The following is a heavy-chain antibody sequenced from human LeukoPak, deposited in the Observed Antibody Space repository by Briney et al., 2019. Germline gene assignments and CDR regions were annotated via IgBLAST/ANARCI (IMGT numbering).Heavy chain of an antibody. Sequence: SETLSLTCTVSGGSISSYYWSCIRQPPGKGLEWIGYIYYSGSTNYNPSLKSRVTISVDTSKNQCSLKLSSVTAADTAVYYCARATDCSSTSCFYFDYWGQGTLVTVSS. V-gene: IGHV4-59*01. CDR2: IYYSGST. J-gene: IGHJ4*02. CDR1: GGSISSYY. CDR3: ARATDCSSTSCFYFDY. D-gene: IGHD2-2*01.